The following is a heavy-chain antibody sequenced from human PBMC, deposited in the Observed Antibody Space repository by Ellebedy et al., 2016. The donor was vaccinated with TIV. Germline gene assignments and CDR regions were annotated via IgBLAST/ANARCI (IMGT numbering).Heavy chain of an antibody. CDR2: ISAYNGNT. V-gene: IGHV1-18*01. D-gene: IGHD6-13*01. CDR1: GYSFIKHA. Sequence: AASVKVSCKASGYSFIKHAMNWVRQAPGQGLEWMGLISAYNGNTNYAQKLQGRVTMTTDTSTRTAYMELRSRRSDDTDVYYGARGGAAAGATPDYWGQGTLVTVSS. CDR3: ARGGAAAGATPDY. J-gene: IGHJ4*02.